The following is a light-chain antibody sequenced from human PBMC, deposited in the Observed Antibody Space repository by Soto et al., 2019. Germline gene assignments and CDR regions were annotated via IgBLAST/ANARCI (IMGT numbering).Light chain of an antibody. V-gene: IGKV3-15*01. J-gene: IGKJ5*01. CDR3: QHFGGTTST. Sequence: EIVLTQSPATLSVSPGEGASLSCRASQSVSSKLAWYQHQPGQAPRLLIFGASTRAPGIPARFSGSGSGTEFTLTITSLQSEDFAVYYCQHFGGTTSTFGQGTRMEIK. CDR1: QSVSSK. CDR2: GAS.